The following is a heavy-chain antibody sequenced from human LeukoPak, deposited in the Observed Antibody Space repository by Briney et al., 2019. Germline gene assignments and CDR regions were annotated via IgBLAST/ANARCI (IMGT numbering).Heavy chain of an antibody. CDR2: ISGSGGST. CDR3: AKEGYCSSTSCWAIDY. CDR1: GFTFSSYA. J-gene: IGHJ4*02. V-gene: IGHV3-23*01. Sequence: GGSLRLSCAASGFTFSSYAMSWVRQAPGKGLEWVSAISGSGGSTYYADSVKGRFTISRDNSKNTLYLQMNSLRAEDTAVYYCAKEGYCSSTSCWAIDYWGQGTLVTVSS. D-gene: IGHD2-2*01.